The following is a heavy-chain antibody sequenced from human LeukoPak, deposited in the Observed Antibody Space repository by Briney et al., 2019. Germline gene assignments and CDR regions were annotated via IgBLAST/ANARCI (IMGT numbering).Heavy chain of an antibody. D-gene: IGHD3-10*01. V-gene: IGHV4-39*01. Sequence: PSETLSLTCTVSGGSISSNSYYWGWIRQPPGKGLEWIGSIYYSGSTYYNPSLKSRVTISVDTSKNHFSLKLSPVTAADTAVYYCARHRYYYRSGSYYGAPYYMDVWGKGTTVTISS. J-gene: IGHJ6*03. CDR2: IYYSGST. CDR3: ARHRYYYRSGSYYGAPYYMDV. CDR1: GGSISSNSYY.